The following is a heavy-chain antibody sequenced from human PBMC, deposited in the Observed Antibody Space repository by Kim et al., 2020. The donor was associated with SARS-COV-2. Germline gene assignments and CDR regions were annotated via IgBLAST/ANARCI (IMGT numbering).Heavy chain of an antibody. Sequence: TNYSPSLMRRVTISVDTSKNQFSLRLTSVTAADTAVYYCARFSWNAPFDYWGQGSLVTVSS. D-gene: IGHD1-1*01. J-gene: IGHJ4*02. V-gene: IGHV4-59*01. CDR3: ARFSWNAPFDY. CDR2: T.